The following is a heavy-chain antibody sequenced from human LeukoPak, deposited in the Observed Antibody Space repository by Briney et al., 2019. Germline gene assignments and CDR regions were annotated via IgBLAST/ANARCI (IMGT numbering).Heavy chain of an antibody. J-gene: IGHJ4*02. CDR3: ARSFRGKLRLAPFDY. D-gene: IGHD5-18*01. CDR1: GFTFSSYA. Sequence: PGGSLRLSCAASGFTFSSYAMHWVRQAPGKGLEWVSYISSSGSTIYYADSVKGRFTISRDNSKNTLYLQMNSLRAEDTAVYYCARSFRGKLRLAPFDYWGQGTLVTVSS. V-gene: IGHV3-48*01. CDR2: ISSSGSTI.